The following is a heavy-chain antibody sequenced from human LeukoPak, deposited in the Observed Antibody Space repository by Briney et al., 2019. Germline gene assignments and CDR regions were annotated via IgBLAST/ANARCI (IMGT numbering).Heavy chain of an antibody. CDR2: ISGSGGST. CDR1: GFTFSSYA. Sequence: PGESLRLSCVVSGFTFSSYAMSWVRQAPGKGLEWVSAISGSGGSTYYADSVKGRFTISRDNSKNTLYLQMNSLRAEDTAVYYCAKVSGSSGSCFDYWGQGTLVTVSS. D-gene: IGHD3-22*01. J-gene: IGHJ4*02. V-gene: IGHV3-23*01. CDR3: AKVSGSSGSCFDY.